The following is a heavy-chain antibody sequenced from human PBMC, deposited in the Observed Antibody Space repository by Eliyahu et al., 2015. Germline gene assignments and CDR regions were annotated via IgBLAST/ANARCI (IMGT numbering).Heavy chain of an antibody. J-gene: IGHJ3*02. D-gene: IGHD1-26*01. CDR1: GFTFXSYW. CDR3: ASGFEWELRPDAFDI. V-gene: IGHV3-7*01. Sequence: EVQLVESGGGLVQPGGSLRLSCAASGFTFXSYWMSWVRQAPGKGLEWVANIKQDGSEKYYVDSVKGRFTISRDNAKNSLYLQMNSLRAEDTAVYYCASGFEWELRPDAFDIWGQGTMVTVSS. CDR2: IKQDGSEK.